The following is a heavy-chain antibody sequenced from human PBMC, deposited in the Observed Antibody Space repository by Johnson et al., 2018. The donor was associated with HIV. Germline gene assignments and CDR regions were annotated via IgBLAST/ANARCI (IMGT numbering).Heavy chain of an antibody. J-gene: IGHJ3*02. Sequence: QVQLVESGGGVVQPGGSLRLSCAASGFTFSSYGMHWVRQAPGKGLEWVAFIRYDGSNKYYADSVKGRFTISRDNAKNSLYLQMNSLRAEDTAVYYCARPIARGASDIWGQGTMGTVSS. V-gene: IGHV3-30*02. CDR3: ARPIARGASDI. CDR1: GFTFSSYG. D-gene: IGHD3-10*01. CDR2: IRYDGSNK.